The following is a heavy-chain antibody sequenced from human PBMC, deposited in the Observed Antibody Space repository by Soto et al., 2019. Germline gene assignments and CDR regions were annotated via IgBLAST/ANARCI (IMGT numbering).Heavy chain of an antibody. CDR1: GFTFSSYW. Sequence: GGSLRLSCAASGFTFSSYWMSWVRQAPGKGLEWVANIKQDGSEKYYVDSVKGRFTISRDNAKNSLYLQMNSLRAEDTAVYYCARDTIAVASCPGYWGQGTLVTVSS. CDR3: ARDTIAVASCPGY. CDR2: IKQDGSEK. J-gene: IGHJ4*02. D-gene: IGHD6-19*01. V-gene: IGHV3-7*03.